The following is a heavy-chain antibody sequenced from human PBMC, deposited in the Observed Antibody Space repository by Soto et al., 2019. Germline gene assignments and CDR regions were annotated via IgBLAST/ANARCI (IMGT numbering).Heavy chain of an antibody. V-gene: IGHV3-30*18. CDR3: AKDRGYSTISNPLVQH. CDR1: GLTFSSYG. D-gene: IGHD5-12*01. CDR2: ISYDGSNK. J-gene: IGHJ1*01. Sequence: QVQLVESGGGVVQPGRSLRLSCAASGLTFSSYGMHWVRQAPGKGLEWVAVISYDGSNKYYADSVKGRFTISRENSKNTLYLQMNSLRAEDTAVYYCAKDRGYSTISNPLVQHWGQGTLVTVSS.